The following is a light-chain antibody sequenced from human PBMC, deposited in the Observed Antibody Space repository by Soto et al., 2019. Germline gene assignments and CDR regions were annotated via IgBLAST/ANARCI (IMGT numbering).Light chain of an antibody. CDR1: SSDVGSYNI. J-gene: IGLJ2*01. Sequence: QSALTQPASVSGSPGQSITISCTGTSSDVGSYNIVSWYQQHPGKAPKLMIYEGSKRPSGVSHRFSGSKSGNTASLTISGLQAEDEADYYCSSYTSSSTLVFGGGTKLTVL. CDR2: EGS. CDR3: SSYTSSSTLV. V-gene: IGLV2-14*02.